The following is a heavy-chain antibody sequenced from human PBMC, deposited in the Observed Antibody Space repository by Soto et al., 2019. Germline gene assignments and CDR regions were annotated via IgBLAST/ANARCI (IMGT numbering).Heavy chain of an antibody. CDR2: IIPIFGTA. CDR3: ASQKYGDAVYNWFDP. D-gene: IGHD4-17*01. V-gene: IGHV1-69*12. J-gene: IGHJ5*02. Sequence: QVQLVQSGAEVKKPGSSVKVSCTASGGTFSSYAISWVRQAPGQGLEWMGGIIPIFGTANYAQKFQGRVTITADESTSTAYMELSSLRSEDTDVYYCASQKYGDAVYNWFDPWGQGTLFTVSS. CDR1: GGTFSSYA.